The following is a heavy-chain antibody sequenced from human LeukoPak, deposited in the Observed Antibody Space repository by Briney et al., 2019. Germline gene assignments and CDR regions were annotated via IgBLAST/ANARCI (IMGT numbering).Heavy chain of an antibody. CDR3: ARHVVGAYAFDI. CDR2: IYYSGST. Sequence: PSETLSLTCTVSGGSISSSSYYRGWIRQPPGKGLEWIGSIYYSGSTYYNPSLKSRVTISVDTSKNQFSLKLSSVTAADTAVYYCARHVVGAYAFDIWGQGTMVTVSS. J-gene: IGHJ3*02. V-gene: IGHV4-39*01. D-gene: IGHD1-26*01. CDR1: GGSISSSSYY.